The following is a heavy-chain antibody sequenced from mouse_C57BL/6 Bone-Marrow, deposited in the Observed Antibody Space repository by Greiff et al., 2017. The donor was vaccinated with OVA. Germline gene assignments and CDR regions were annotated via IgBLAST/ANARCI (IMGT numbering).Heavy chain of an antibody. V-gene: IGHV1-63*01. CDR2: IYPGGGYT. Sequence: QVQLQQSGAELVRPGTSVKMSCKASGYTFTNYWIGWAKQRPGHGLEWIGDIYPGGGYTNYNEKFKGKATLTADKSSSTAYMQFSSLTSEDSAIXYCARMVVATPYAMDYWGQGTSVTVSS. CDR1: GYTFTNYW. CDR3: ARMVVATPYAMDY. J-gene: IGHJ4*01. D-gene: IGHD1-1*01.